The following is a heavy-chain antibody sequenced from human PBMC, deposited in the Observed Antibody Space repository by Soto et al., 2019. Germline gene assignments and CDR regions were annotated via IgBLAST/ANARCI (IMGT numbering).Heavy chain of an antibody. J-gene: IGHJ4*02. CDR2: LYNTGST. Sequence: SETLALTCTVSGGSISRYYWSWIRQTPGKGLEWIGYLYNTGSTIYNPSLESRVTISVDTSKNQFSLKLNSVTAADTAVYYCARARLSGWRFLGQGHYFDYWGQGTLVTGSS. CDR1: GGSISRYY. CDR3: ARARLSGWRFLGQGHYFDY. V-gene: IGHV4-59*01. D-gene: IGHD3-3*01.